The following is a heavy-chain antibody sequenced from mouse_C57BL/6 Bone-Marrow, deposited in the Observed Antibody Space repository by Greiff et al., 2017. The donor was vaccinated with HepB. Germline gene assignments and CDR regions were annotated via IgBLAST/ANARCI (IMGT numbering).Heavy chain of an antibody. V-gene: IGHV1-69*01. J-gene: IGHJ2*01. CDR2: IDPSDSYT. CDR3: ARLGRVDY. Sequence: VQLQQPGAELVMPGASVKLSCKASGYTFTSYWMHWVKQRPGQGLEWIGEIDPSDSYTNYNQKFKGKSTFTVDKSSSTAYLQLSSLTSEDSAVYYCARLGRVDYWGQGTTLTVSS. CDR1: GYTFTSYW. D-gene: IGHD4-1*01.